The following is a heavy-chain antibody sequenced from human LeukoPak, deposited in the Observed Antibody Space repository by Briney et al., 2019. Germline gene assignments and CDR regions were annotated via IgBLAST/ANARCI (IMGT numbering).Heavy chain of an antibody. CDR1: GFTFSSYA. CDR2: ISYDGSNK. D-gene: IGHD6-13*01. V-gene: IGHV3-30*04. Sequence: GGSLRLSCAASGFTFSSYAMHWVRQAPGKGLEWVAVISYDGSNKYYGDSVKGRFTISRDNSKNTLYLQMNSLRAEDTAVYYCAKTRPLDSSSWSHGDYWGQGTLVTVSS. CDR3: AKTRPLDSSSWSHGDY. J-gene: IGHJ4*02.